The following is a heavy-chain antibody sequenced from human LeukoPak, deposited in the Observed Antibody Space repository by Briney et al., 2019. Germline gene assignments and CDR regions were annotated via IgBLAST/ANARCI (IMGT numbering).Heavy chain of an antibody. D-gene: IGHD4-17*01. CDR1: GFTFSSYS. V-gene: IGHV3-21*01. Sequence: KPGGPLRLSCAASGFTFSSYSMNWVRQAPGKGLEWVSSISSSSSYIYYADSVKGRFTISRDNAKNSLYLQMNSLRAEDTAAYYCAILQHDYGDYGGSYFDYWGQGTLVTVSS. J-gene: IGHJ4*02. CDR2: ISSSSSYI. CDR3: AILQHDYGDYGGSYFDY.